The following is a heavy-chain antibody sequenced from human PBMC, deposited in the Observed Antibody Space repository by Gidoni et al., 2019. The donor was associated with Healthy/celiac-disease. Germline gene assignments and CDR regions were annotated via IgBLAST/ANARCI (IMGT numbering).Heavy chain of an antibody. D-gene: IGHD1-26*01. V-gene: IGHV4-34*01. J-gene: IGHJ4*02. CDR3: ARERSGSYDY. CDR2: INHSGST. Sequence: GLEWIGEINHSGSTNYNPSLKSRVTISVDTSKNQFSLKLSSVTAADTAVYYCARERSGSYDYWGQGTLVTVSS.